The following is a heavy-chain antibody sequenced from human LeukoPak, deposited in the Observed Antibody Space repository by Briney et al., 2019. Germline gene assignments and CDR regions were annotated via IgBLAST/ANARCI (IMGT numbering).Heavy chain of an antibody. D-gene: IGHD4-23*01. CDR2: INSDGSST. Sequence: PGGSLRLSCAASGFTSSSYWMHWVRQAPGKGLVWVSRINSDGSSTNYADSVKGRFTISRDNAKNTLYLQMNSLRAEDTAVYYCARVRWGWLPDYWGQGTLVTVSS. CDR3: ARVRWGWLPDY. V-gene: IGHV3-74*01. CDR1: GFTSSSYW. J-gene: IGHJ4*02.